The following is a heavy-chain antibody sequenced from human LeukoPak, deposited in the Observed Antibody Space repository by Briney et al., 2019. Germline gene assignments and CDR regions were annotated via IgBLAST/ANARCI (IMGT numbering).Heavy chain of an antibody. CDR2: IYNSGST. D-gene: IGHD1-26*01. Sequence: SETLSLICTVPGGSISSYYWSWIRQPPGKGLEWIGYIYNSGSTKYNPSLKSRVTISVDTSKNQFSLKLRSVTAADTAVYYCATGSGGYSEYFQHWGQGTLVTVSS. V-gene: IGHV4-59*01. CDR1: GGSISSYY. J-gene: IGHJ1*01. CDR3: ATGSGGYSEYFQH.